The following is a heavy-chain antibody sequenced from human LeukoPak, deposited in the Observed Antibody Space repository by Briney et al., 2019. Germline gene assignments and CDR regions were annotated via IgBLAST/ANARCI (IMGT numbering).Heavy chain of an antibody. V-gene: IGHV1-2*02. J-gene: IGHJ4*02. D-gene: IGHD5-18*01. CDR2: INPNSGGT. CDR3: ARGGSTAMVTVAGDPFDY. CDR1: GYTFAGYY. Sequence: ASVKVSCKASGYTFAGYYMHWVRQAPGQGLEWMGWINPNSGGTNYAQKFQGRVTMTRDTSISTAYMELSRLRSDDTAVYYCARGGSTAMVTVAGDPFDYWGQGTLVTVSS.